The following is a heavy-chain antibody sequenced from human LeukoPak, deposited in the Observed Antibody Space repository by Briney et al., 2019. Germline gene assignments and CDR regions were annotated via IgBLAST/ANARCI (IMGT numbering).Heavy chain of an antibody. CDR2: INPNSGGT. J-gene: IGHJ4*02. Sequence: ASVKVSCKASGYTFTGYYMHWVRQAPGQGLEWMGWINPNSGGTNYAQKFQGWDTMTRDTSISTAYMELSRLRSDDTAVYYCAREGSRRGGVAALLPYYWGQGTLVTVSS. CDR3: AREGSRRGGVAALLPYY. V-gene: IGHV1-2*04. CDR1: GYTFTGYY. D-gene: IGHD6-6*01.